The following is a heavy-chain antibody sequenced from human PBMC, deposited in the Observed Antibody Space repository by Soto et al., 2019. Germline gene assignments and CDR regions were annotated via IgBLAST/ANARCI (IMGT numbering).Heavy chain of an antibody. CDR3: AKDKPGGSGSYYTLYFDY. Sequence: GGSLRLSCAASGFTFSSYAMSWVRQAPGKGLEWVSAISGSGGSTYYADSVKGRFTISRDNSKNTLYLQMNSLRAEDTAVYYCAKDKPGGSGSYYTLYFDYWGQGTLVTVSP. D-gene: IGHD3-10*01. J-gene: IGHJ4*02. CDR2: ISGSGGST. CDR1: GFTFSSYA. V-gene: IGHV3-23*01.